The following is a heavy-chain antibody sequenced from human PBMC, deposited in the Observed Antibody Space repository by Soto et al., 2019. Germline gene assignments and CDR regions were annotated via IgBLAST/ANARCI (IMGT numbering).Heavy chain of an antibody. CDR3: ADSWLPTSY. D-gene: IGHD3-10*01. Sequence: LRXSGASSGFSVSHYWVHWVRQAPGKGLVWVSRISPDGRTTTYADSVKGRFTISRDNAKSTLYLQMNSLTVEDGAVYYCADSWLPTSYWGPGTLVTVSS. CDR2: ISPDGRTT. CDR1: GFSVSHYW. V-gene: IGHV3-74*01. J-gene: IGHJ4*02.